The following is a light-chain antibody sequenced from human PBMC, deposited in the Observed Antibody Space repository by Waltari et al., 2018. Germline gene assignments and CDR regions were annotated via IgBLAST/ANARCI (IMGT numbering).Light chain of an antibody. Sequence: QSALTQPASVSGSPGQSITIPCTGTSSDIGGYNYVSWYQQHPGKAPKVIIYEVSKRPSGVSHRFSGSKSGNTASLTISGPQADDQADYYWGSYTSSSSLDVVFGGGTELTVL. CDR1: SSDIGGYNY. CDR3: GSYTSSSSLDVV. J-gene: IGLJ3*02. CDR2: EVS. V-gene: IGLV2-14*03.